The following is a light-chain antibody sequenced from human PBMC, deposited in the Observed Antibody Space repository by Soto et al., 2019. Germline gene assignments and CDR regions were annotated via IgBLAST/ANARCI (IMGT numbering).Light chain of an antibody. J-gene: IGKJ4*01. CDR1: QSVSSY. Sequence: EIVLTQSPATLSLSPGERATLSCRARQSVSSYLAWYQQKPGQAPRLLIYDASNRATGIPARFSGSGSGTDFTLTISSLEPEDFAVYCCQQRSNWPTFGGGTKVEIK. CDR2: DAS. CDR3: QQRSNWPT. V-gene: IGKV3-11*01.